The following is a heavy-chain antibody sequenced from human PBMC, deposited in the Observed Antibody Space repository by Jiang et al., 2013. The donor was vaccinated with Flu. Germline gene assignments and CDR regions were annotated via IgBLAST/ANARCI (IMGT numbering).Heavy chain of an antibody. CDR1: GYTFTSYS. D-gene: IGHD6-25*01. J-gene: IGHJ4*02. CDR3: ARRQSSAWVPKFDF. V-gene: IGHV1-18*01. CDR2: ISAYNGNR. Sequence: SGAEVKKPGASVKVSCKASGYTFTSYSISWVRRAPGQGLEWMGWISAYNGNRNYAPKFQGRVTMTTDTSTSTAYMELRSLKSDDTAVYYCARRQSSAWVPKFDFWGQGIQVTVSS.